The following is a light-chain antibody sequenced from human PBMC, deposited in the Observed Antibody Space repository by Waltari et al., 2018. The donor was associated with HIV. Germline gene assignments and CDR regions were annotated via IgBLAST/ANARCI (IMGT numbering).Light chain of an antibody. CDR1: SGINVGTYR. Sequence: QAVLTQPSSLSASPGDSASLNCTLRSGINVGTYRIYWYQQKPGSPPQYHMRYKSDSDKQQGSGVPSRFSGSKDASSNAGILLISGLQSEDEADYYCMIWHSSAWVFGGGTKLTVL. CDR2: YKSDSDK. V-gene: IGLV5-45*02. CDR3: MIWHSSAWV. J-gene: IGLJ3*02.